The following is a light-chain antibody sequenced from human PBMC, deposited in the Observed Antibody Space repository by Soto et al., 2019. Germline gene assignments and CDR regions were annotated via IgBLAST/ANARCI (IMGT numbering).Light chain of an antibody. CDR3: LQYNKWPRT. CDR2: GAS. V-gene: IGKV3-20*01. CDR1: QSVSSSF. J-gene: IGKJ1*01. Sequence: EIVLTQSPGTLSLSPGERATLSCRASQSVSSSFFAWYQQKPGQAPRLLIYGASNRATGIPDRFSGSGSGTEFTLTMSSLQSEDFAIYYCLQYNKWPRTFGQGTKVDI.